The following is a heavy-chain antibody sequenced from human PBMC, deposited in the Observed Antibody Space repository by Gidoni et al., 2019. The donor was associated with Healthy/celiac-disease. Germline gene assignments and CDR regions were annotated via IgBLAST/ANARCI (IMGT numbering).Heavy chain of an antibody. D-gene: IGHD6-19*01. Sequence: QVQLQESGPGLVTPSETLSLTCTVAGCSISSYYWSWIRQPAGKGLEWIGRIYTSGSTNYNPSLKSRVTMSVDTSKNQFSLKLSSVTAADTAVYYCARDRWLGDYYYGMDVWGQGTTVTVSS. CDR2: IYTSGST. CDR1: GCSISSYY. V-gene: IGHV4-4*07. J-gene: IGHJ6*02. CDR3: ARDRWLGDYYYGMDV.